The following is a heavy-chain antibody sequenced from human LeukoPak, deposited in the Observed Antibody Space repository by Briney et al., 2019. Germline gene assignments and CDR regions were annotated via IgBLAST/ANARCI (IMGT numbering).Heavy chain of an antibody. CDR2: ISAYNGNT. J-gene: IGHJ6*02. CDR3: ARDIRYDFWSGYPAPQHYYGMDV. CDR1: GYTFTSYG. Sequence: ASVKVSCKASGYTFTSYGISWVRQAPGQGLEWMGWISAYNGNTNYAQELQGRVTMTADTSTSTAYMELRSLRSDDTAVYYCARDIRYDFWSGYPAPQHYYGMDVWGQGTTVTVSS. D-gene: IGHD3-3*01. V-gene: IGHV1-18*01.